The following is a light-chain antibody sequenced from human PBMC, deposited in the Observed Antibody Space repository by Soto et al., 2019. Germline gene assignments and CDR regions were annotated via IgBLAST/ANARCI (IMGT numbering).Light chain of an antibody. CDR3: QTWGSGIVV. Sequence: QPVLTPSPSASASLVAAVTLTCTLSSGHSNSALAWHQQQSEKGPRYLMKLNSDGSHSKGDGIPDRFSGSSSGAERYLTISSLQSEDEADYYCQTWGSGIVVLGGGTKLTVL. J-gene: IGLJ2*01. CDR1: SGHSNSA. CDR2: LNSDGSH. V-gene: IGLV4-69*01.